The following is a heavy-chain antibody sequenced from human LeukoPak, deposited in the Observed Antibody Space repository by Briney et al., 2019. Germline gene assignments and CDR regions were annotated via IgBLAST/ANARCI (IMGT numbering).Heavy chain of an antibody. CDR1: GFTFSSYW. D-gene: IGHD3-22*01. J-gene: IGHJ4*02. CDR3: ATVRGYFDSSDYNGYY. V-gene: IGHV3-74*01. CDR2: INTDGSRT. Sequence: PGESLRLSCAASGFTFSSYWMHWVRQAPGKGLVWVSRINTDGSRTNYADSVKGRFTISRDNAKNTLYLQMNSLRAEDTAVYYCATVRGYFDSSDYNGYYWGQGTLVTVSS.